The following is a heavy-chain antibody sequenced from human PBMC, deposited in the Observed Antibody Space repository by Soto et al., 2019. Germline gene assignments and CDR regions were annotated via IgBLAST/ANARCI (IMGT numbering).Heavy chain of an antibody. CDR3: AKIGYNDWDFDY. V-gene: IGHV3-7*01. CDR2: INQDVSQK. D-gene: IGHD3-22*01. Sequence: GGSLRLSCAASGFTFSRYWMTWVRQAPGKGLEWVANINQDVSQKLYVDSVRGRFTISRDDAKNSVYLQMNNLRADDTAVYYCAKIGYNDWDFDYWGQGTLVTTSS. J-gene: IGHJ4*02. CDR1: GFTFSRYW.